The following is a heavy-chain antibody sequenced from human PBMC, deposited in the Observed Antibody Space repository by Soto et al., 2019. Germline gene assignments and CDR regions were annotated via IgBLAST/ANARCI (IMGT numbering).Heavy chain of an antibody. CDR1: GGSISSYY. CDR3: ARYGSGSYYYYYYYMDV. V-gene: IGHV4-59*12. CDR2: IYYSGST. J-gene: IGHJ6*03. Sequence: PSETLSLTCTVSGGSISSYYWSWIRQPPGKGLEWIGYIYYSGSTNYNPSLKSRVTISVDTSKNQFSLKLSSVTAADTAMYYCARYGSGSYYYYYYYMDVWGKGTTVTVSS. D-gene: IGHD3-10*01.